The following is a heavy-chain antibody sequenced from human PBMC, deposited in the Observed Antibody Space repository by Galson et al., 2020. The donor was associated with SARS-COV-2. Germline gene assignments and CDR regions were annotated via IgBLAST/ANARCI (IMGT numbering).Heavy chain of an antibody. CDR1: GFTFSDYY. V-gene: IGHV3-11*01. Sequence: GGSLRLSCAASGFTFSDYYMSWIRQAPGKGLEWVSYISSSGSTIYYADSVKGRFTISRDNAKNSLYLQMNSLRAEDTAVYYCARDIVVVPPSRGYYYYGMDVWGQGTTVTVSS. J-gene: IGHJ6*02. CDR2: ISSSGSTI. CDR3: ARDIVVVPPSRGYYYYGMDV. D-gene: IGHD2-2*01.